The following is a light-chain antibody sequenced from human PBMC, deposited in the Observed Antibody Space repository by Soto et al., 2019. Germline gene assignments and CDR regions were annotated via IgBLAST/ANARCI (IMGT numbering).Light chain of an antibody. CDR1: RRISSN. CDR2: GAS. J-gene: IGKJ3*01. Sequence: EIVMTQSPATLSVSPGERATLSCRASRRISSNLAWYQHKPGQAPRLLIFGASTRATGIPARFSGSGSETEFTLTISSLQAEDVAVYYCQQYYSTPFTFGPGTKVDIK. V-gene: IGKV3-15*01. CDR3: QQYYSTPFT.